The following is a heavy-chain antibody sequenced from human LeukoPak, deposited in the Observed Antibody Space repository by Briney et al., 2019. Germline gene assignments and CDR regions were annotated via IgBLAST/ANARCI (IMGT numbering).Heavy chain of an antibody. CDR2: ISSSGSII. CDR1: GFIFRTYT. V-gene: IGHV3-48*04. J-gene: IGHJ4*02. D-gene: IGHD1-7*01. CDR3: ARGEGTGTTPFDY. Sequence: GGSLRLSCAASGFIFRTYTMHWVRQAPGKGLEWVSYISSSGSIIYYADSVKGRFTISRDNAKNSLYLQMNSLRAEDTAVYYCARGEGTGTTPFDYWGQGTLVTVSS.